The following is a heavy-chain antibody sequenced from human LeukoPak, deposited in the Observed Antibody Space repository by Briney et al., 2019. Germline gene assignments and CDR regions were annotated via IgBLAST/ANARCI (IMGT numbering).Heavy chain of an antibody. CDR2: IYYSGST. D-gene: IGHD3-3*01. CDR1: GGSISSYY. Sequence: PSETLSLTCTVSGGSISSYYWSWIRQPPGKGLERIGYIYYSGSTNYNPSLKSRVTISVDTSKNQFSLKLSSVTAADTAVYYCARVHYDFWSGYYFFDYWGQGTLVTVSS. J-gene: IGHJ4*02. V-gene: IGHV4-59*01. CDR3: ARVHYDFWSGYYFFDY.